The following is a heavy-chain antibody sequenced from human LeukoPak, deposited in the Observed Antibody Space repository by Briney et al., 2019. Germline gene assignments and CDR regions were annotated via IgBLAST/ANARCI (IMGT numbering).Heavy chain of an antibody. Sequence: PGGSLRLSCSASGFTLSNYAMHWVRQAPGKGLQYVSAISSSGDTTYYADSARFTISRDNSKSTLYLQMSSLRPDDTAIYYCVKTTTTFYYDYWGQGTLVTVSS. CDR1: GFTLSNYA. J-gene: IGHJ4*02. V-gene: IGHV3-64D*06. CDR2: ISSSGDTT. CDR3: VKTTTTFYYDY. D-gene: IGHD1-26*01.